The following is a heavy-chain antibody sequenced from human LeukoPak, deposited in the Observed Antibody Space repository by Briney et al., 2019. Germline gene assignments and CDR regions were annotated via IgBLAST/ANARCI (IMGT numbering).Heavy chain of an antibody. D-gene: IGHD3-22*01. J-gene: IGHJ5*02. CDR3: ATHYYDSSEDWFDP. CDR2: MNPNSGNT. Sequence: ASVKVSCKASGYTFTSYDINWVRQATGQGLEWMGWMNPNSGNTGYAQKFQGRVTMTEDTSTDTAYMELSSLRSEDTAVYYCATHYYDSSEDWFDPWGQGTLVTVSS. CDR1: GYTFTSYD. V-gene: IGHV1-8*01.